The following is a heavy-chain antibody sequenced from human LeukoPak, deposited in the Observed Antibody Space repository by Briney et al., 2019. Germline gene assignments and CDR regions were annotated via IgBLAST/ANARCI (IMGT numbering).Heavy chain of an antibody. Sequence: ASVKVSCKASGCTFSSYAISWVRQAPGQGLEWMGRIIPIFGTANYAQKFQGRVTITTDESTSTAYMELSSLRSEDTAVYYCARDKATVTPEGAWFDPWGQGTLVTVSS. CDR2: IIPIFGTA. CDR3: ARDKATVTPEGAWFDP. J-gene: IGHJ5*02. D-gene: IGHD4-17*01. V-gene: IGHV1-69*05. CDR1: GCTFSSYA.